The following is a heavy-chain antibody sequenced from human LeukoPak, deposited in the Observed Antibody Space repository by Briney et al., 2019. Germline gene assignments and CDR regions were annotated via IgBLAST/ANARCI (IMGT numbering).Heavy chain of an antibody. CDR2: ISGSGGST. J-gene: IGHJ4*02. CDR3: AKAKGEWTL. D-gene: IGHD2-8*01. CDR1: GFTFSGYA. Sequence: PGGPLRLSWAASGFTFSGYAMSWFRQPPGKGLEWVSAISGSGGSTYYADSVKGRFTISRDNSKNTLYLQMNSLRAEDTAVYYCAKAKGEWTLWGQGTLVTVSS. V-gene: IGHV3-23*01.